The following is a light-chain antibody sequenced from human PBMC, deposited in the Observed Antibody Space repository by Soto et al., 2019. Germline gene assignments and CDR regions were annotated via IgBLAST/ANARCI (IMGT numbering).Light chain of an antibody. J-gene: IGKJ2*01. V-gene: IGKV3-15*01. CDR2: GAS. Sequence: EIVMTQSPATLSVSPGEKATLSCRPSQSVTSTLAWYQQKPGQAPRLLIYGASTRATGIPARFSGSGSGTEFTLTISSLQSEDFAVYYCQQYNNWPPMYTFGQGTKLEIK. CDR3: QQYNNWPPMYT. CDR1: QSVTST.